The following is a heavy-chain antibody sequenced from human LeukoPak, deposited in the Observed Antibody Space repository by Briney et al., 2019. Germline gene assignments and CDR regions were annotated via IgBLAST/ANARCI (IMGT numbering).Heavy chain of an antibody. V-gene: IGHV4-34*01. CDR3: ARGRYVTTRGGAAAGFLDY. Sequence: SETLSLTCAVSGGSFSGHYWNWIRQPPGKGLEWTGEINHGGSTNYNPSLKSRVTISVDTSQNQFSLRLSSVTAADTAVYYCARGRYVTTRGGAAAGFLDYWGQGTLVTVST. D-gene: IGHD6-13*01. J-gene: IGHJ4*02. CDR2: INHGGST. CDR1: GGSFSGHY.